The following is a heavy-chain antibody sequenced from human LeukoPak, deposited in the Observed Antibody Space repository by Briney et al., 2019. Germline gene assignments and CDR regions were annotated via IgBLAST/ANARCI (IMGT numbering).Heavy chain of an antibody. V-gene: IGHV4-34*01. J-gene: IGHJ4*02. D-gene: IGHD3-3*01. CDR3: ARGPTYYDFWSGYYTRYFDY. CDR2: INHSGST. Sequence: PSETLSLTCAVYGGSFSGYYWSWIRQPPGKGLEWIGEINHSGSTNYNPSPKSRVTISVDTSKNQFSLKLSSVTAADTAVYYCARGPTYYDFWSGYYTRYFDYWGQGTLVTVSS. CDR1: GGSFSGYY.